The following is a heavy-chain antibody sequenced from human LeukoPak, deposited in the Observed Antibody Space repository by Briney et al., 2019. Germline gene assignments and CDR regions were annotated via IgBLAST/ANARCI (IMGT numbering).Heavy chain of an antibody. CDR3: ARAYYYDSNGYPNWFDP. CDR1: GYTFINYD. D-gene: IGHD3-22*01. V-gene: IGHV7-4-1*02. J-gene: IGHJ5*02. CDR2: INTNTGSP. Sequence: ASVKVSCKASGYTFINYDMSWVRQAPGQGLEWMGWINTNTGSPTYAQGFTGRFVFSVDTSVTTAYLQISTLKAGDTAVYYCARAYYYDSNGYPNWFDPWGQGTLVTVSS.